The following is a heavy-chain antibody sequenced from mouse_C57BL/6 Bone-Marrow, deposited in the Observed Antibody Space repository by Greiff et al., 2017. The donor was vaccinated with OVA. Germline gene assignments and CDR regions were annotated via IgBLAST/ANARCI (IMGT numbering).Heavy chain of an antibody. CDR2: INPNNGGT. V-gene: IGHV1-22*01. Sequence: EVQLQQSGPELVKPGASVKMSCKASGYTFTDYNMHWVKQSHGKSLEWIGYINPNNGGTSYNQKFKGKATLTVNKSSSTAYMELRSLTSEDSAVYYCARREYYGSSYPYWYFDVWGTGTTVTVSS. J-gene: IGHJ1*03. D-gene: IGHD1-1*01. CDR1: GYTFTDYN. CDR3: ARREYYGSSYPYWYFDV.